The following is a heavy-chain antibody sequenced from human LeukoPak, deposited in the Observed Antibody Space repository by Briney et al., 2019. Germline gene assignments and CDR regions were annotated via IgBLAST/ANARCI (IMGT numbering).Heavy chain of an antibody. Sequence: GESLKISCKGSGYSFTSYWIGWVRQMPGKGLEWMGIIYPGDSDTRYSPSFQGQVTISADKSISTAYLQWSSLKASDTAMYYCARLYHFDWLLRPTYFDYWGQGTLVTVSS. CDR3: ARLYHFDWLLRPTYFDY. CDR2: IYPGDSDT. J-gene: IGHJ4*02. D-gene: IGHD3-9*01. CDR1: GYSFTSYW. V-gene: IGHV5-51*01.